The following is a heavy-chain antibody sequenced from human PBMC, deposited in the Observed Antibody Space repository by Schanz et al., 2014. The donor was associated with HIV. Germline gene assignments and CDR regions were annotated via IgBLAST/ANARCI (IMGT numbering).Heavy chain of an antibody. Sequence: QVQLVESGGGVVQPGRSLRLSCAASGFTFSSYAMHWVRQAPGKGLEWVAVISYDGSNKYYADSVKGRFTISRDNSKNTLYLQMNSLRAEDTAVYYCARDVSYDSSGYYSDYYYGMDVWGRGTTVTVSS. J-gene: IGHJ6*02. CDR3: ARDVSYDSSGYYSDYYYGMDV. V-gene: IGHV3-30-3*01. CDR2: ISYDGSNK. CDR1: GFTFSSYA. D-gene: IGHD3-22*01.